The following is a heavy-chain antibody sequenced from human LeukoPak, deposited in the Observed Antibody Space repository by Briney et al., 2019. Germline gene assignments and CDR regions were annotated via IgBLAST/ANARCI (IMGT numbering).Heavy chain of an antibody. Sequence: SETLSLTCTVSGGSISSYYWSWIRQPPGKGLEWIGYIYYSGSTNYNPSLKSRVTISVDTSKNQFSLKLSSVTAADTAVYYCARLKAYNSKAFDIWGQGTVVTVSS. J-gene: IGHJ3*02. D-gene: IGHD1-20*01. CDR1: GGSISSYY. V-gene: IGHV4-59*08. CDR3: ARLKAYNSKAFDI. CDR2: IYYSGST.